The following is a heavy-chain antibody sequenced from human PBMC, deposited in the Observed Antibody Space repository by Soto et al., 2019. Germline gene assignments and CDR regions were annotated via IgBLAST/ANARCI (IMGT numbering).Heavy chain of an antibody. Sequence: EVQLVESGGGLIQPGGSLRLSCAASGFTVSSNYMSWVRQAPGKGLEWVSVIYAGGSTYYADSVKGRFTISRDNSKNTLYLQMNSLRVEDTAVYYCAGDAVSSGWYVGFDYWGQGTLVTVSS. CDR1: GFTVSSNY. V-gene: IGHV3-53*01. CDR2: IYAGGST. D-gene: IGHD6-19*01. CDR3: AGDAVSSGWYVGFDY. J-gene: IGHJ4*02.